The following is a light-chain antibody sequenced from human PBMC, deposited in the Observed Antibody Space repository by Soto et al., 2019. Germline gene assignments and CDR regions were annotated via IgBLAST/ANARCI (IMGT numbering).Light chain of an antibody. CDR2: GAS. CDR1: QSVSTSF. CDR3: QQYGSSPRT. J-gene: IGKJ1*01. V-gene: IGKV3-20*01. Sequence: EVVMTQSPGTLSLSPGAIATISVRASQSVSTSFLAWYQQKPGQAPRLLIYGASTRATGIPDRFSGSGSGTDFTLTISRLEPEDFAVYYCQQYGSSPRTFGQGTKVDIK.